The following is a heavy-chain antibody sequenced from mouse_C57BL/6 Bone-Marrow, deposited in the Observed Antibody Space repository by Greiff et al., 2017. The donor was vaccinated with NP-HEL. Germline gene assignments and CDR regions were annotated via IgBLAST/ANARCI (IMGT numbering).Heavy chain of an antibody. Sequence: VQLQQSGPVLVKPGPSVKISCKASGFTFTDYYMHWVKQSHGKSLEWIGDINPNNGGTIYNQKFKGKATLTVDKSSSTAYMELRSLTSEDTAVYYCARDGYYGDAWFAYWGQGTLVTVSA. D-gene: IGHD1-1*01. V-gene: IGHV1-18*01. CDR2: INPNNGGT. J-gene: IGHJ3*01. CDR3: ARDGYYGDAWFAY. CDR1: GFTFTDYY.